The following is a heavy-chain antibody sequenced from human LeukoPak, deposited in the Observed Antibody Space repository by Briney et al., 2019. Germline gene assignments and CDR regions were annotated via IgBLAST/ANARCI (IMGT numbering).Heavy chain of an antibody. CDR2: INPNSGGT. V-gene: IGHV1-2*02. CDR1: GYTFTGYY. CDR3: ARSRLRWELLGVFDY. J-gene: IGHJ4*02. Sequence: GASVKVSCKASGYTFTGYYMHWVRQAPGQGLEWMGWINPNSGGTNYAQKFQGRVTMTRDTSISTAYMELSRLRSDDTAVYYCARSRLRWELLGVFDYWGQGTLVTVSS. D-gene: IGHD1-26*01.